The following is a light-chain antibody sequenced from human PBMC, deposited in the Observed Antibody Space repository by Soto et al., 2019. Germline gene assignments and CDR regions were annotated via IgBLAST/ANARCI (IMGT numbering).Light chain of an antibody. Sequence: EIVMTQSPATLSVSPGERATLSCRASQSVSSNLAWYQQKPGQAPRLLIYGASTRATGIPARFSGSGSGTEFTLTISSLQSADFAVYYCQQYNNWQPYTFGQGTKLEIK. CDR3: QQYNNWQPYT. V-gene: IGKV3-15*01. CDR1: QSVSSN. J-gene: IGKJ2*01. CDR2: GAS.